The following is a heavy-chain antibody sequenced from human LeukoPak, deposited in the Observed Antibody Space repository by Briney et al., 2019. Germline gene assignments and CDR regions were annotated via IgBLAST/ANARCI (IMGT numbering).Heavy chain of an antibody. J-gene: IGHJ5*02. D-gene: IGHD3-22*01. CDR1: GGSMSRGGYY. CDR3: ARDGRYYDSSGQGAS. CDR2: IYYSGST. V-gene: IGHV4-31*03. Sequence: SQTLSLTCTVSGGSMSRGGYYWSWIRQHPGKGLEWIGYIYYSGSTYYNPSLKSRVTISVDTSKNQFSLKLSSVTAADTAVYYCARDGRYYDSSGQGASWGQGTLVTVSS.